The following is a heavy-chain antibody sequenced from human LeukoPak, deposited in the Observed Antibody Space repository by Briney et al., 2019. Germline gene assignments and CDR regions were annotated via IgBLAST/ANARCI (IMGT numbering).Heavy chain of an antibody. J-gene: IGHJ4*02. CDR1: GFTFSSYS. D-gene: IGHD3-10*01. CDR2: ISSSSSYI. CDR3: ARFSTRGPWYFDY. Sequence: GGSLRLSCAASGFTFSSYSMIWVRQAPGKGLEWVSSISSSSSYIYYADSVKGRFTISRDNAKNSLYLQMNSLRAEDTAVYYCARFSTRGPWYFDYWGQGNLVTVSS. V-gene: IGHV3-21*01.